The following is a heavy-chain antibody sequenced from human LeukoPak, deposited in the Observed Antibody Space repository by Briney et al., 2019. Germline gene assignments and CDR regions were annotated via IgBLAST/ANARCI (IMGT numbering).Heavy chain of an antibody. J-gene: IGHJ4*02. CDR1: GFTFSSHG. V-gene: IGHV3-23*01. CDR2: ISPSADIT. CDR3: AKDRVGALLTLDY. D-gene: IGHD1-26*01. Sequence: GGSLRLSCAASGFTFSSHGMNWVRQAPGKGLEWISGISPSADITYYADSVKGRFTISRDNSKNTLYLQMNSLRAEDTAVYYCAKDRVGALLTLDYWGQGTLVTVSS.